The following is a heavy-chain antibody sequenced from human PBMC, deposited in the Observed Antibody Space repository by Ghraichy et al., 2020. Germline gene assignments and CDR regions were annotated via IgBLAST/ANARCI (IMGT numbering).Heavy chain of an antibody. D-gene: IGHD2-21*01. CDR2: IKQDGSEK. CDR3: ARASGWVIDY. J-gene: IGHJ4*02. V-gene: IGHV3-7*04. Sequence: GGSLRLSCAASGFTLSDYWMNWVRQAPGKGPEWVAIIKQDGSEKHYVDSVKGRFTISRDNAKNSLHLQMNSLRVDDTAVYYCARASGWVIDYWGQGKLVTFSS. CDR1: GFTLSDYW.